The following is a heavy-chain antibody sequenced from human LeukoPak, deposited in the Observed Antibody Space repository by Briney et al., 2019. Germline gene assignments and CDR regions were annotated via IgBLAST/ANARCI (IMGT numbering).Heavy chain of an antibody. CDR2: ISYDGSNK. CDR1: GVLFRRYA. J-gene: IGHJ4*02. D-gene: IGHD3-10*01. Sequence: GGSMRLSCAASGVLFRRYAMHYVRQPPDKGLEWVAVISYDGSNKYYADSVKGRFTISRDNSKNTLYLQMNSLRGEDTAVYYCASFDGSGSRAFDYWGQGTLVTVSS. CDR3: ASFDGSGSRAFDY. V-gene: IGHV3-30*04.